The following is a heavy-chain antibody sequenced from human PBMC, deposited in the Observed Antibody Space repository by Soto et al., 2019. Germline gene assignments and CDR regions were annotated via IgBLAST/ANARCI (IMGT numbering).Heavy chain of an antibody. CDR1: GGSLSKYY. Sequence: ETLSLTCSVSGGSLSKYYWSWVRQPAGKGLEWIGRISTSGHVVSKVSLRSRLTMSVDMSNNHFSLKLTSVTAADTAVYYCARDNNDFWSLYPLAFDYWGQGALVTVSS. CDR2: ISTSGHV. CDR3: ARDNNDFWSLYPLAFDY. J-gene: IGHJ4*02. V-gene: IGHV4-4*07. D-gene: IGHD3-3*01.